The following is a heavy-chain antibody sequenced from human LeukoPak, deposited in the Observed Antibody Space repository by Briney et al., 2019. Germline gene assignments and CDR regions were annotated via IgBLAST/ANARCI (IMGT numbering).Heavy chain of an antibody. J-gene: IGHJ4*02. CDR3: ARQKELVGATIDY. Sequence: SETLSLTCTVSGGSISSSSYYWGWIRQPPGKGLEWIGSIYYSGSTYYNPSPKSRVTISVDTSKNQFSLKLSSVTAADTAVYYCARQKELVGATIDYWGQGTLVTVSS. V-gene: IGHV4-39*01. CDR2: IYYSGST. D-gene: IGHD1-26*01. CDR1: GGSISSSSYY.